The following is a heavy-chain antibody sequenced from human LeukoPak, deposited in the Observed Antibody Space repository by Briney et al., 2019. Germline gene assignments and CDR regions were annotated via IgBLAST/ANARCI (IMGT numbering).Heavy chain of an antibody. CDR2: IYYSGST. J-gene: IGHJ4*02. CDR1: GGSISSSSYY. D-gene: IGHD3-10*01. Sequence: SETLFLTCTVSGGSISSSSYYWGWIRQPPGKGLEWIGSIYYSGSTYYNPSLKSRVTISVDTSKNQFSLKLSSVTAADTAVYYCAKIMVRGAIRYFDYWGQGTLVTVSS. V-gene: IGHV4-39*01. CDR3: AKIMVRGAIRYFDY.